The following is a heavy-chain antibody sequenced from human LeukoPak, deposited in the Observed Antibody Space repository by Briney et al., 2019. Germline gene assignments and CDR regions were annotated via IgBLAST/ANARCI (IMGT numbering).Heavy chain of an antibody. CDR1: GYTFTSYG. J-gene: IGHJ4*02. D-gene: IGHD6-19*01. CDR2: ISAYNGNT. Sequence: ASVKVSCKASGYTFTSYGISWVRQAPGQGLEWMGWISAYNGNTNYAQKLQGRVTMTTDTSTSTAYMELRSLRSDDAAVYYCARDHRAVAGTLPVDYWGQGTLVTVSS. V-gene: IGHV1-18*01. CDR3: ARDHRAVAGTLPVDY.